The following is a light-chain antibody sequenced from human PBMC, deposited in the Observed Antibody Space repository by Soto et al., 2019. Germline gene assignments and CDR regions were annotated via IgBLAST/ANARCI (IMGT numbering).Light chain of an antibody. CDR3: QTWGTGIHRV. Sequence: QSVLTQSPSASASLGASVKLTRTLSSGHSSYAIAWHQQQPEMGPRYLMKLISDGSHNKGDGIPDRFSGSSSGAERYLTISSLQSEDEADCYCQTWGTGIHRVFGTGTKVTVL. V-gene: IGLV4-69*01. J-gene: IGLJ1*01. CDR2: LISDGSH. CDR1: SGHSSYA.